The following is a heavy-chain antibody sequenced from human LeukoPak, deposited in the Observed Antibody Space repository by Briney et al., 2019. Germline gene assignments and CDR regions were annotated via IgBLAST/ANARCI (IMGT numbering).Heavy chain of an antibody. D-gene: IGHD2-2*01. Sequence: GGSLRLSCAASEFTLSDHLMDWVRQAPGKGLEWVSYISSSSSTIYYADSVKGRFTISRDNAKNALYLQMNSLRVEDTAVYYCARLDCSSNSCYDVDYWGQGTLVTVSS. CDR2: ISSSSSTI. CDR3: ARLDCSSNSCYDVDY. CDR1: EFTLSDHL. V-gene: IGHV3-48*04. J-gene: IGHJ4*02.